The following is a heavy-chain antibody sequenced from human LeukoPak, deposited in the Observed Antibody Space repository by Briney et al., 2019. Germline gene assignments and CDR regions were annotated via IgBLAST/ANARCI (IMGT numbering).Heavy chain of an antibody. J-gene: IGHJ4*02. Sequence: KPPGKGLEWIGYIYHSGRTYYNPSLKSRVTISVDGSKNQFSLKLSSVTAADTAVYYCARGGFSSGVDYWGQGTLVTVSS. V-gene: IGHV4-30-2*01. CDR3: ARGGFSSGVDY. D-gene: IGHD5-18*01. CDR2: IYHSGRT.